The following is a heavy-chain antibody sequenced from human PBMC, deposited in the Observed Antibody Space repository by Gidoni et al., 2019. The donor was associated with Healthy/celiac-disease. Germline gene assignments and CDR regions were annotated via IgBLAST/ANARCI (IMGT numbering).Heavy chain of an antibody. D-gene: IGHD6-13*01. CDR3: ARGRAIAAAGPFDY. CDR2: INHIGST. CDR1: GGSFSGYY. V-gene: IGHV4-34*01. Sequence: QVQLQQWGAGLLKPSETLSLTCAVYGGSFSGYYWSWIRQPPGKGLEWIGEINHIGSTNYNPTLKSRVTISVDTSKNQFSLKLSSVTAADTAVYYCARGRAIAAAGPFDYWGQGTLVTVSS. J-gene: IGHJ4*02.